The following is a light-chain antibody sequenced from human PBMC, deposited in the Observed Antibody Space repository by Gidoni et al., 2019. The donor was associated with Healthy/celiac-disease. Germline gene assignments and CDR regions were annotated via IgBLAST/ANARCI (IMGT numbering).Light chain of an antibody. V-gene: IGLV1-47*01. J-gene: IGLJ3*02. CDR1: SSNIGSNY. CDR2: RNN. CDR3: AAWDDSLSGWV. Sequence: QSVLTQPPSASGTPGQWVTISCSGSSSNIGSNYVYWYQQLPGTAPKHLIYRNNQRPSGVPDRLSGAKSGTSASLAISGLRSEDEDDYYCAAWDDSLSGWVFGGGTKLTVL.